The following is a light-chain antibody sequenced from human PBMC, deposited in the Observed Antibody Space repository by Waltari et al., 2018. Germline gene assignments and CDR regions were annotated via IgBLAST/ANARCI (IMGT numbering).Light chain of an antibody. V-gene: IGKV3-15*01. CDR3: QQYYSWPLT. Sequence: EIVMTQSPATLSLSPGERFTLSCWASQSVSSNLAWYQQKPGQAPRLLIYAASTRATGLPARFSGSGSGTEFTLNITSLQSEDFAVYCCQQYYSWPLTFGGGTKVEIK. CDR2: AAS. J-gene: IGKJ4*01. CDR1: QSVSSN.